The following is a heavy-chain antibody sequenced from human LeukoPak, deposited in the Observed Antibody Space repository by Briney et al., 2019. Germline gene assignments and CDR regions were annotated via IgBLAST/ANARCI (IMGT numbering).Heavy chain of an antibody. CDR2: INSDGSST. CDR1: GFSSSRSW. J-gene: IGHJ4*02. V-gene: IGHV3-74*01. CDR3: AREPRLSGYFDY. D-gene: IGHD5-12*01. Sequence: GGSLRLSCAASGFSSSRSWMHWVRQVLGKGLVWVSRINSDGSSTSYADSVKGRFTISRDNAKNTLYLQMNSLRAEDTAVYYCAREPRLSGYFDYWGQGTLVTVSS.